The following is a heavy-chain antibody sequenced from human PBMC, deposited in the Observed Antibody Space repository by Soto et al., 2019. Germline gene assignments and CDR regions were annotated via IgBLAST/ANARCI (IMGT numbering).Heavy chain of an antibody. CDR2: IIPIFGTA. CDR3: ASRGHYGPSGYYYGMDV. Sequence: QVQLVQSGAEVKKPGSSVKVSCKASGGTFSSYAISWVRQAPGQGLEWMGGIIPIFGTANYAQKFQGRVTITADESTSTAYMELSSLRSEDTAVYYCASRGHYGPSGYYYGMDVWGQGTTVTVSS. CDR1: GGTFSSYA. V-gene: IGHV1-69*01. J-gene: IGHJ6*02. D-gene: IGHD4-17*01.